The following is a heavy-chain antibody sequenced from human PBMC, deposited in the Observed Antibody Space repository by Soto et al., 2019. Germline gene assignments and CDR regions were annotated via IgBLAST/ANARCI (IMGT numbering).Heavy chain of an antibody. CDR2: IYRTGRS. V-gene: IGHV4-4*02. CDR3: ASRGPGTSLES. Sequence: SETLSLTCAVAGGSFTSNNWWTWLRPPPGQGLAGNGEIYRTGRSKYNPSLKSRATISLDNSENQFSLTVTSLTAADTAVYYSASRGPGTSLESWGQGTMVTVYS. J-gene: IGHJ4*02. CDR1: GGSFTSNNW. D-gene: IGHD1-7*01.